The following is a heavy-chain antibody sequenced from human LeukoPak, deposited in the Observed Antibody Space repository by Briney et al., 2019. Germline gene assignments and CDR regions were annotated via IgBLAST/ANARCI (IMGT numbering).Heavy chain of an antibody. CDR2: INHSGST. CDR3: ARAGRSYPYFDY. CDR1: GGSFSGYY. V-gene: IGHV4-34*01. D-gene: IGHD1-26*01. Sequence: PSETLSLACAVYGGSFSGYYWSWIRQPPGKGLEWIGEINHSGSTNYNPSLKSRVTISVDTSKNQFSLKLSSVTAADTAVYYCARAGRSYPYFDYWGQGTLVTVSS. J-gene: IGHJ4*02.